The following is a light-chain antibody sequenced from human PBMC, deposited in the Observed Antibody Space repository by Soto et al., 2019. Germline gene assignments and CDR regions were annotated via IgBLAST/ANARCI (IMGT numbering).Light chain of an antibody. CDR3: QQYETLPS. J-gene: IGKJ4*01. CDR1: QDISNY. V-gene: IGKV1-33*01. CDR2: DSS. Sequence: DIQMTQSPSSLSASVGDRVTITYQASQDISNYLNWHQQKPGKGPKLLIHDSSNLEMGVPSRFTGSGSGTEFTLIIDNLQPEDNATYYCQQYETLPSFGGGTKVDIK.